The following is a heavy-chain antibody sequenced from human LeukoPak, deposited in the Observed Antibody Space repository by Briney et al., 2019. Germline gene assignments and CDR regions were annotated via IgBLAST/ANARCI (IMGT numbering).Heavy chain of an antibody. CDR2: IRGRVITT. CDR1: GYPFNNF. CDR3: ARGGLVPAASGDYYYYYGMDV. V-gene: IGHV3-23*01. Sequence: GGPLEFPCAFLGYPFNNFILLGAPRAPGRGWVGVSSIRGRVITTHYTDSVKGRFTISRDNSKNILYLEMSSLRAEDTAIYYCARGGLVPAASGDYYYYYGMDVWGQGTTVTVSS. J-gene: IGHJ6*02. D-gene: IGHD2-2*01.